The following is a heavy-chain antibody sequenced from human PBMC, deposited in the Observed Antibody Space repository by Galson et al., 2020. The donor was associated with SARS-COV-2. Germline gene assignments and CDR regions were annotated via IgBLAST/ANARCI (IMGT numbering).Heavy chain of an antibody. CDR1: GFSLSSSGVG. Sequence: SGPTLVKPTQTFTLTCTFSGFSLSSSGVGVGWIRQPPGKALEWLALIYWDDDEHYSPSLKSRLTITKATSKNQAVLTMTNMDPVDTGTYFCALVLYFVSSGCWGVDYWGQGTRVIVSS. CDR2: IYWDDDE. J-gene: IGHJ4*02. CDR3: ALVLYFVSSGCWGVDY. V-gene: IGHV2-5*02. D-gene: IGHD3-22*01.